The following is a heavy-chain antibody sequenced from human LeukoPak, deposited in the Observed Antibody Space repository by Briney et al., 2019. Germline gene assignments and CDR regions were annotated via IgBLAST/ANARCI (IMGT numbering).Heavy chain of an antibody. V-gene: IGHV3-23*01. CDR2: ISGSGGST. J-gene: IGHJ1*01. Sequence: GGSLRLSCAASGFTFSSYGMHWVRQAPGKGLEWVSAISGSGGSTYYADSVKGRFTISRDNSKNTLYLQMNSLRAEDTAVYYCAMEAVPYFLYFQHWGQGTLVTVSS. D-gene: IGHD2-15*01. CDR1: GFTFSSYG. CDR3: AMEAVPYFLYFQH.